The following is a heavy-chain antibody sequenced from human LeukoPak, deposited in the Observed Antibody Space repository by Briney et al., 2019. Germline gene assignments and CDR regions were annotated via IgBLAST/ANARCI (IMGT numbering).Heavy chain of an antibody. Sequence: GESLQISCKGSGYSFTSYWIGWVRHMPRKGREWMGIIYPGDSDTRYSPSFQGQVTISADKSISTAYLQWSSLKASHTAMYYCAISDLGSGIDAFDIWGQGTMVTVSS. D-gene: IGHD3-10*02. J-gene: IGHJ3*02. CDR2: IYPGDSDT. CDR3: AISDLGSGIDAFDI. V-gene: IGHV5-51*01. CDR1: GYSFTSYW.